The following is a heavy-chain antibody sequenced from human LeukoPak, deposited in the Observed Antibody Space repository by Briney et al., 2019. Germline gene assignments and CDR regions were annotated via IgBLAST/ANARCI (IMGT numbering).Heavy chain of an antibody. J-gene: IGHJ4*02. CDR3: AIDGSTWYYFDY. V-gene: IGHV1-2*02. CDR2: NNPNSGAT. Sequence: ASVRASDTPSGHTFTHQYIHWVRQAPGQGLEWMGWNNPNSGATKYAQKFQGRVTMTRDTSISTAYMELSRLRSDDTAVYYCAIDGSTWYYFDYWGQGTLVTVSS. CDR1: GHTFTHQY. D-gene: IGHD6-13*01.